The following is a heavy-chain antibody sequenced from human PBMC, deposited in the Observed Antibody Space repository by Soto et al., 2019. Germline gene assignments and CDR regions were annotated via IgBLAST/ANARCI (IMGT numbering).Heavy chain of an antibody. J-gene: IGHJ4*02. CDR1: GYTFINYYG. CDR2: ITVNSGNT. D-gene: IGHD3-10*01. V-gene: IGHV1-18*01. Sequence: QVQLVQSGVEVKKPGASVKVSCKASGYTFINYYGISWVRQAPGQGLEWMGWITVNSGNTNYPQKFQGRVTMTTDTSRSTAYMELRSLTSDDTAVYYCARGKGGGCYYFDYWGQGTLVTVSS. CDR3: ARGKGGGCYYFDY.